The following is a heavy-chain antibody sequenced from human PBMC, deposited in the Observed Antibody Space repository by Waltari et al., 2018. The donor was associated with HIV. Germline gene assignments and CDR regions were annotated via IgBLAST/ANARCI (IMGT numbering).Heavy chain of an antibody. CDR3: ARRLLVGSTEGAGDY. J-gene: IGHJ4*02. V-gene: IGHV4-39*01. Sequence: QLQLQESGPGLVKPSETLSLTCPVSGGSISSTTYYWGWIRQLPNKGLEWMGSISYRAISSYNPSLKRRGTIAVDTSKNQFSLKVSSVIAADTAVYYCARRLLVGSTEGAGDYWGQGTLVTVSS. CDR2: ISYRAIS. CDR1: GGSISSTTYY. D-gene: IGHD1-26*01.